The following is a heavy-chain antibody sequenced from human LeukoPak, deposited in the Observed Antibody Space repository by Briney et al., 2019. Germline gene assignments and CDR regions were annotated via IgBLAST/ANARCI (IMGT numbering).Heavy chain of an antibody. D-gene: IGHD3-10*01. V-gene: IGHV1-8*02. Sequence: ASVKVSCKAAGYTFTCYYMHWVRQATGQGLEWMGWMNPNSGNTSYAQKFQGRVTMTRNSAISTDYMELSSLMSEDTSVYYCATLFLGVDYYYYIDVWGKGTPVTISS. J-gene: IGHJ6*03. CDR2: MNPNSGNT. CDR1: GYTFTCYY. CDR3: ATLFLGVDYYYYIDV.